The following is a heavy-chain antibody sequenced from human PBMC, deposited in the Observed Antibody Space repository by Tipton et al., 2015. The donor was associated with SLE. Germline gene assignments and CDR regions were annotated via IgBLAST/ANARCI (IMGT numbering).Heavy chain of an antibody. CDR1: GGSISSGPYF. V-gene: IGHV4-61*02. CDR2: IYTSGST. CDR3: ARAPEGDLLGGMDV. D-gene: IGHD3-16*01. Sequence: TLSLTCTVSGGSISSGPYFWSWIRQPAGKGLEWIGRIYTSGSTDYNPSLKSRVAISIDTSRNQFSLKVRSLTAADTAVYYCARAPEGDLLGGMDVWGQGTPVTVSS. J-gene: IGHJ6*02.